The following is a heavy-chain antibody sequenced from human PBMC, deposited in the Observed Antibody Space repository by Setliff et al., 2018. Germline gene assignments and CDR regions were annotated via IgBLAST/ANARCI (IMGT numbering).Heavy chain of an antibody. CDR3: ARVKIAKLPAAIDY. V-gene: IGHV4-39*07. D-gene: IGHD2-2*01. CDR2: IYYSGST. Sequence: TSETLSLTCTVSGGSISSSSYYWGWIRQPPGKGLEWIGSIYYSGSTYYNPSLKSRVTISVDTSKNQFSLKLSPVTAADTAVYYCARVKIAKLPAAIDYWGQGTLVTVSS. CDR1: GGSISSSSYY. J-gene: IGHJ4*02.